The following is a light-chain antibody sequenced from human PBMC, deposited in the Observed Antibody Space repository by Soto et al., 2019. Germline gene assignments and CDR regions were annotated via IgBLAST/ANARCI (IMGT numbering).Light chain of an antibody. CDR3: QQFCTSSLVT. Sequence: EVGLTQSQGTLSFSPVERSTLSFSAIQSVNTKYLAWYQQKPGQAPRLLISGVSSRATGIPDRFSGSGSGTDFILTISRVEPEDFAVYYCQQFCTSSLVTFCPGTKVDIK. CDR1: QSVNTKY. V-gene: IGKV3-20*01. J-gene: IGKJ3*01. CDR2: GVS.